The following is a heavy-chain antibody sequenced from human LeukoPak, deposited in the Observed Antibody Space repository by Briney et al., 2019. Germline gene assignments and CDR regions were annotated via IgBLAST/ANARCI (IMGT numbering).Heavy chain of an antibody. V-gene: IGHV1-69*04. J-gene: IGHJ5*02. CDR2: IIPILGIA. D-gene: IGHD4-17*01. Sequence: GASVKVSCKASGGTFSSYAISWVRQAPGQGLEWMGRIIPILGIANYAQKFQGRVTITADKSTSTAYMELSSLRSEDTAVYYCAREPHYGDYGGVDGPWGPGTLVTVSS. CDR1: GGTFSSYA. CDR3: AREPHYGDYGGVDGP.